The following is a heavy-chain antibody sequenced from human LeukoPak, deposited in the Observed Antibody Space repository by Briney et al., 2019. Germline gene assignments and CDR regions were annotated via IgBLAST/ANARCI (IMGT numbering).Heavy chain of an antibody. CDR3: ARAHCSGGSCYYYYGMDV. Sequence: ASVKVYCKASGGTFSSYAISWVRQAPGQGLEWMGGIIPIFGTANYAQKFQGRVTITADESTSTAYMELSSLRSEDTAVYYCARAHCSGGSCYYYYGMDVWGQGTTVTVSS. CDR1: GGTFSSYA. CDR2: IIPIFGTA. J-gene: IGHJ6*02. V-gene: IGHV1-69*13. D-gene: IGHD2-15*01.